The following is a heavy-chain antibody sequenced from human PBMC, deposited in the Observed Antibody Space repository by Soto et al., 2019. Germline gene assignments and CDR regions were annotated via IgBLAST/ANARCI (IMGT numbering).Heavy chain of an antibody. V-gene: IGHV3-64*07. CDR2: ISSNGGST. CDR1: GFTFSSYA. CDR3: ARDYGYYGDAAVVNWVDP. D-gene: IGHD4-17*01. J-gene: IGHJ5*02. Sequence: EVQLVESGGGLVQPGGSLRLSCAASGFTFSSYAMHWVRQAPGKGLEYVSAISSNGGSTYYADSVKGRFTISRDNSKNTLYLQMGSLRAEDMAVYYCARDYGYYGDAAVVNWVDPWGQGTPVTVSS.